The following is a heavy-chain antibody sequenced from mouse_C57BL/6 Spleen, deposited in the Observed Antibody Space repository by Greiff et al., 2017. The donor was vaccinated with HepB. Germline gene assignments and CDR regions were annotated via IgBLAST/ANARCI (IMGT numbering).Heavy chain of an antibody. V-gene: IGHV5-16*01. CDR1: GFTFSDYY. J-gene: IGHJ2*01. CDR3: ARGSYYGSYFDY. CDR2: INYDGSST. Sequence: EVQRVESEGGLVQPGSSMKLSCTASGFTFSDYYMAWVRQVPEKGLEWVANINYDGSSTYYLDSLKSRFIISRDNAKNILYLQMSSLKSEDTATYYCARGSYYGSYFDYWGQGTTLTVSS. D-gene: IGHD1-1*01.